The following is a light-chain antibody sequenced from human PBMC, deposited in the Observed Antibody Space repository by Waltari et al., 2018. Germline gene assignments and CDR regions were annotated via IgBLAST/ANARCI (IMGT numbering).Light chain of an antibody. Sequence: EIVLTQSPGTLSLSPGERATLPCRASQSIYSPYLAWYQQKPGQAPRLLIYRASNRATGVPDRFSGSGSGTDFTLTISRLEPEDFAVFYCQQYGSSPRTFGQGTTVEIK. CDR3: QQYGSSPRT. J-gene: IGKJ1*01. V-gene: IGKV3-20*01. CDR2: RAS. CDR1: QSIYSPY.